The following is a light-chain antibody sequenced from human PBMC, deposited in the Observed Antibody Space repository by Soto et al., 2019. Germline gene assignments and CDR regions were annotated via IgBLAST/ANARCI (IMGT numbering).Light chain of an antibody. CDR1: QDITKY. CDR3: HQSDTLPPT. J-gene: IGKJ4*01. CDR2: DAS. Sequence: DIQMTQSPSSLSASVGDRVTITCQASQDITKYLNWYRQKPGKAPNLLIYDASKLKTGVPSRFSGTGSGTYFTLTISILQPEDIATYFFHQSDTLPPTFGGGTRVEIK. V-gene: IGKV1-33*01.